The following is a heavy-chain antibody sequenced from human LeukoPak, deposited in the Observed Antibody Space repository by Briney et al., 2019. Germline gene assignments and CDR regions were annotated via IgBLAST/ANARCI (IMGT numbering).Heavy chain of an antibody. Sequence: SETLSLTCTVSGGSISISSYYWGWIRQPPGKGLEWIGSIYYSGSTYYNPSLKSRVTISVDTSKNQFSLKLSSVTAADTAVYYCARRAWELLDYWGQGTLVTVSS. V-gene: IGHV4-39*01. CDR3: ARRAWELLDY. D-gene: IGHD1-26*01. J-gene: IGHJ4*02. CDR1: GGSISISSYY. CDR2: IYYSGST.